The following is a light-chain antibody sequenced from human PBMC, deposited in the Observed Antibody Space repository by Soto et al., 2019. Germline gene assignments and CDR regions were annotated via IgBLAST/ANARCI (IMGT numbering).Light chain of an antibody. CDR1: SSDFGGYNY. CDR3: NSFTTTNTFV. J-gene: IGLJ1*01. Sequence: QSVLTQPASVSGSPGQSITISCTGTSSDFGGYNYVSWYQQYPGKAPKLMIYEVTNRPSGISTRFSGSKSGNTASLTISGLQPEDEADYYCNSFTTTNTFVFGTGTKVTVL. V-gene: IGLV2-14*01. CDR2: EVT.